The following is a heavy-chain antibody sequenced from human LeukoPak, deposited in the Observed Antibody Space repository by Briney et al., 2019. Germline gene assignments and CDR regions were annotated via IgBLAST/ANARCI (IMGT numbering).Heavy chain of an antibody. J-gene: IGHJ3*02. D-gene: IGHD3-10*01. V-gene: IGHV5-51*01. CDR3: ARCFGSGSYDAFHI. CDR2: IYPGDSDT. CDR1: GYSFSNYW. Sequence: GESLKISCKASGYSFSNYWIVWVRQMPGKGLEWMGSIYPGDSDTRYSPSFQGQVTISADKSISTAYVQWSSLKSSDTAMYYCARCFGSGSYDAFHIWGQGTLVTVSS.